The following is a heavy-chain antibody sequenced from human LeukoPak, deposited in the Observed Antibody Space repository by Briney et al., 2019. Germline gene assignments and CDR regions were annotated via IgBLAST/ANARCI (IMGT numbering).Heavy chain of an antibody. J-gene: IGHJ4*02. V-gene: IGHV3-48*01. D-gene: IGHD6-13*01. CDR1: GFTFSMHS. CDR2: ISSGRTE. Sequence: PGGSLRLSCVASGFTFSMHSLNWVRQTPGKGLEWVSYISSGRTEFYADSVKGRFTISRDNAKNSLYLQMNSLRVEDTAVYYCAREPSSGSVSSWYPLDYWGQGTLVTVSS. CDR3: AREPSSGSVSSWYPLDY.